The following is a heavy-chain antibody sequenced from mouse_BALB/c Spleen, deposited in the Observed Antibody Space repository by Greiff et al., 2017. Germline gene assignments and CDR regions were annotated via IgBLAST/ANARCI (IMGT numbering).Heavy chain of an antibody. CDR1: GYTFTSYV. CDR3: TRRDYDDDPAWFAY. CDR2: INPYNDGT. Sequence: VQLQQSGPELVKPGASVKMSCTASGYTFTSYVMHWVKQKPGQGLEWIGYINPYNDGTKYNEKFKGKATLTSDKSSSTAYMELSSLTSEDSAVYNCTRRDYDDDPAWFAYWGQGTRVTVSA. J-gene: IGHJ3*01. D-gene: IGHD2-4*01. V-gene: IGHV1-14*01.